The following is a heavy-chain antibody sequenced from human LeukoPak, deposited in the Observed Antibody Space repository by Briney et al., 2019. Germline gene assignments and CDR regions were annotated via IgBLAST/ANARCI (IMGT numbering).Heavy chain of an antibody. V-gene: IGHV1-69*02. CDR2: IIPILGIA. CDR3: ARAGVAAAGYDY. D-gene: IGHD6-13*01. CDR1: GGTFSSYT. J-gene: IGHJ4*02. Sequence: SVKVSCKASGGTFSSYTISWVRQAPGQGLEWMGRIIPILGIANYAQRFQGRVTITADKSTSTAYMELSSLRSEDTAVYYCARAGVAAAGYDYWGQGTLVTVSS.